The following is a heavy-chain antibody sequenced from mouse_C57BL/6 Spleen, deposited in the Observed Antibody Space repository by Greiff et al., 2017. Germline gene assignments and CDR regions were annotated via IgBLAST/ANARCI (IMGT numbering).Heavy chain of an antibody. CDR2: ISSGGDYI. J-gene: IGHJ3*01. V-gene: IGHV5-9-1*02. D-gene: IGHD2-4*01. Sequence: EVQLVESGEGLVKPGGSLKLSCAASGFTFSSYAMSWVRQTPEKRLEWVAYISSGGDYIYYADTVKGRFIISRDNARNTLYLQMSSLKSEDTAMYYCTRDDYDGAWFAYWGQGTLVTVSA. CDR3: TRDDYDGAWFAY. CDR1: GFTFSSYA.